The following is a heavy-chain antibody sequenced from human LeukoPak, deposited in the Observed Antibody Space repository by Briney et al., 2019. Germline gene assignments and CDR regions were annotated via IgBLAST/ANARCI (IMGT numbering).Heavy chain of an antibody. J-gene: IGHJ4*02. D-gene: IGHD3-22*01. V-gene: IGHV3-11*04. CDR1: GFRFDSFY. Sequence: GGSLRLSCAASGFRFDSFYMGWIRQVPGKGLDYIALISASGAVPYYAESVKGRFTISRDNAKNSVSLQMNSLSADDTAVYYCARSLIVASEDYWGQGTPVTVSS. CDR2: ISASGAVP. CDR3: ARSLIVASEDY.